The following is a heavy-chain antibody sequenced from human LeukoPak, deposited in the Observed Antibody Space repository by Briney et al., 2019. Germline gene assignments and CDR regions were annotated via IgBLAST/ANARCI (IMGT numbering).Heavy chain of an antibody. CDR2: ISAYNGNT. CDR1: GYTFTSYG. V-gene: IGHV1-18*01. Sequence: ASVKVSCKASGYTFTSYGISWVRQAPGQGLEWMGWISAYNGNTNYAQKLQGRVTMTTDTSTSTAYMELRSLRSDDTAVYYCARDGSPYSSGYLRWFDPWGQGTLVTVSS. J-gene: IGHJ5*02. D-gene: IGHD3-22*01. CDR3: ARDGSPYSSGYLRWFDP.